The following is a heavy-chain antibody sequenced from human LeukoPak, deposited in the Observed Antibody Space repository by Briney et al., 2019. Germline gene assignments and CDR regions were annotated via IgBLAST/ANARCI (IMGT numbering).Heavy chain of an antibody. J-gene: IGHJ5*02. Sequence: GGSLRLSCAASGFTFSSYGMHWVRQAPGKGLEWVAFIRYDGSNKYYADSVKGRFTISRDNSKNTLYLQMNSLRAEDTAVYYCARDTYYDFWSGYYTWFDPWGQGTLVTVSS. CDR3: ARDTYYDFWSGYYTWFDP. CDR2: IRYDGSNK. CDR1: GFTFSSYG. V-gene: IGHV3-30*02. D-gene: IGHD3-3*01.